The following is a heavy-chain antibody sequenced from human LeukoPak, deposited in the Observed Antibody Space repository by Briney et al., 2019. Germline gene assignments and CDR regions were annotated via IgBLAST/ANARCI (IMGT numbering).Heavy chain of an antibody. CDR3: ARDLTDCSSTSCLAYYYYYYGMDV. V-gene: IGHV1-69*13. D-gene: IGHD2-2*01. CDR2: IIPIFGTA. CDR1: GYTFTSYY. Sequence: GASVKVSCKASGYTFTSYYMHWVRQAPGQGLEWMGGIIPIFGTANYAQKFQGRVTITADESTSTAYMELSSLRSEDTAVYYCARDLTDCSSTSCLAYYYYYYGMDVWGQGTTVTVSS. J-gene: IGHJ6*02.